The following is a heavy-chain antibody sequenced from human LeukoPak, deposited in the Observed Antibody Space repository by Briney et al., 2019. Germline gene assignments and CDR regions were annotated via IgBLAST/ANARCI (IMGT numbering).Heavy chain of an antibody. D-gene: IGHD1-7*01. Sequence: SETPSLTCAVYGGSFSGYYWSWIRQPPGKGLEWIGEINHSGSTNYNPSLKSRVTISVDTSKNQFSLKLSSVTAADTAVYYCARGETSHFDYWGQGTLVTVSS. CDR1: GGSFSGYY. CDR2: INHSGST. J-gene: IGHJ4*02. V-gene: IGHV4-34*01. CDR3: ARGETSHFDY.